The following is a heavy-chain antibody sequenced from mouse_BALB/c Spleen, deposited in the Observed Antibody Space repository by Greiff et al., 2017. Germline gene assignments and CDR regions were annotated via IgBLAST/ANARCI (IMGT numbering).Heavy chain of an antibody. CDR2: IWSGGST. Sequence: QVQLKQSGPGLVQPSQSLSITCTVSGFSLTSYGVHWVRQSPGKGLEWLGVIWSGGSTDYNAAFISRLSISKDNSKSQVFFKMNSLQANDTAIYYCASLITTATTYFDYWGQGTTLTVSS. J-gene: IGHJ2*01. CDR3: ASLITTATTYFDY. CDR1: GFSLTSYG. V-gene: IGHV2-2*02. D-gene: IGHD1-2*01.